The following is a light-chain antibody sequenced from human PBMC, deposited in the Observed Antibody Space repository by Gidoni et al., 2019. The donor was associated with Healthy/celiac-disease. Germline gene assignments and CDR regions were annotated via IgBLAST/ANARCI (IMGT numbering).Light chain of an antibody. J-gene: IGLJ1*01. V-gene: IGLV1-51*01. CDR1: SSNIGNNY. CDR2: DNN. Sequence: QSVLTQPPSVSAAPGQKVTISCSGSSSNIGNNYVSWYQQLPGTAPKLLIYDNNKRPSVIPDRFSCSKSGTSATLCITGLQTGDEADYYCGTWDSSLSAGKVFGTGTKVTVL. CDR3: GTWDSSLSAGKV.